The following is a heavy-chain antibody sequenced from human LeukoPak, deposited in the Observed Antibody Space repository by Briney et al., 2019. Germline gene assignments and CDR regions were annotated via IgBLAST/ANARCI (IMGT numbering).Heavy chain of an antibody. D-gene: IGHD3-10*01. Sequence: PGGSLRLSCAASGFTFRSYGMHWVRQAPGKGLEWVAFIRYDGSNKYYADSVKGRFTISRDNSKNTLYLQMNSLRAEDTAVYYCAKFAGYGSGSYPSQDYYYYGMDVWGQGTTVTVSS. CDR1: GFTFRSYG. V-gene: IGHV3-30*02. CDR2: IRYDGSNK. J-gene: IGHJ6*02. CDR3: AKFAGYGSGSYPSQDYYYYGMDV.